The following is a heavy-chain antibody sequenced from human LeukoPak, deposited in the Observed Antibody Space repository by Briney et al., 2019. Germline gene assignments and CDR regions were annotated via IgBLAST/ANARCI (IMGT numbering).Heavy chain of an antibody. V-gene: IGHV3-30*03. D-gene: IGHD1-26*01. CDR3: ARDPPIVGTLFDY. CDR2: ISYDGSNK. CDR1: GFTFSSYG. Sequence: GGSLRLSCAASGFTFSSYGMHWVRQAPGKGLEWVAVISYDGSNKYYADSVKGRFTISRDNSKNTLYLQMNSLRAEDTAVYYCARDPPIVGTLFDYWGQGTLVTVSS. J-gene: IGHJ4*02.